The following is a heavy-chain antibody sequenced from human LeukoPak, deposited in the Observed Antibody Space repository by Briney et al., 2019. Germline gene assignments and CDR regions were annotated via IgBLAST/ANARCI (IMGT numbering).Heavy chain of an antibody. CDR2: IYPGDSDT. J-gene: IGHJ4*02. V-gene: IGHV5-51*01. CDR1: GYSFTSYW. D-gene: IGHD3-22*01. Sequence: GESLKISCKGSGYSFTSYWIGWVRQTPGKGLEWMGIIYPGDSDTRYSPSFQGQVTISADKSISTAYLQWSSLKASDTAMYYCARRAYYDSSGYPLFDYWGQGTLVTVSS. CDR3: ARRAYYDSSGYPLFDY.